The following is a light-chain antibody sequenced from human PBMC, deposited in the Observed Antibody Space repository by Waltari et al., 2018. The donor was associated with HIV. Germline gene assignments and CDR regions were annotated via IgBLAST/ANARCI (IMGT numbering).Light chain of an antibody. J-gene: IGKJ2*01. CDR2: EVS. CDR3: MQSLHLLYT. CDR1: QSLKHTAGKTY. Sequence: DIVMTQTPPSLSVPPGQPASFSCTSRQSLKHTAGKTYLYWYVQRPGQSPQVLIYEVSNRYAGVPDRFSGSGSGTHFTLKIARVEADDVGSYYCMQSLHLLYTFGQGTKLQIK. V-gene: IGKV2D-29*02.